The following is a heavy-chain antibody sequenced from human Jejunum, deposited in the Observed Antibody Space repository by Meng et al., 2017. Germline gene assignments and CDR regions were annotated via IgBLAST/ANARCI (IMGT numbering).Heavy chain of an antibody. Sequence: QLQLQESGQGLVTPAATLPLTRPVSGGAISTLHWSWFRQPPGKGLEWIGYIYNSGSTYYNPSLQSRVTISMDTSKNQFSLRLNSVTAADTAAYYCTRGGWYGIHWGPGTLVTVSS. J-gene: IGHJ4*02. CDR1: GGAISTLH. V-gene: IGHV4-59*01. CDR2: IYNSGST. D-gene: IGHD6-19*01. CDR3: TRGGWYGIH.